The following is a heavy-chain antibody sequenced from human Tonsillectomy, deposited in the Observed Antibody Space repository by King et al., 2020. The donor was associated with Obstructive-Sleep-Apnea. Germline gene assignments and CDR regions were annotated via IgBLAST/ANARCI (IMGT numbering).Heavy chain of an antibody. Sequence: QLQESGPGLVKPSQTLSLTCTVSGGSPCSGCYFLCWIRQPPREGLGVISNISSRGSSHYNPPLKSRATISVDTSTNQFSLNLGSGTAADTAVSYCAREVNAPAVGQDDGFDIWGQGTMVTVSS. CDR1: GGSPCSGCYF. CDR2: ISSRGSS. CDR3: AREVNAPAVGQDDGFDI. V-gene: IGHV4-30-4*01. D-gene: IGHD6-13*01. J-gene: IGHJ3*02.